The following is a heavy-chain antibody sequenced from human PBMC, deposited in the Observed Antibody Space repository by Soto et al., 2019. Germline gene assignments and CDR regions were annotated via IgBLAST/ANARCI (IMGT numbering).Heavy chain of an antibody. Sequence: PSETLCLTCTVSGGSVSSGSYYWSWIRQPPGKGLEWIGYIYYSGSTNYNPSLKSRVTISVDTSKNQFSLKLSSVTAADTAVHYCRCFGQSLRYSGTDVCGQGNTVTLS. J-gene: IGHJ6*02. D-gene: IGHD3-10*01. V-gene: IGHV4-61*01. CDR2: IYYSGST. CDR1: GGSVSSGSYY. CDR3: RCFGQSLRYSGTDV.